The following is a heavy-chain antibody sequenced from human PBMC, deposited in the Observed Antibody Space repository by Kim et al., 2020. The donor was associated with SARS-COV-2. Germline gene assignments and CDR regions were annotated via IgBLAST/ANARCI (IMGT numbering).Heavy chain of an antibody. CDR2: INHSGST. CDR1: GGSFSGYY. Sequence: SETLSLTCAVYGGSFSGYYWSWIRQPPGKGLEWIGEINHSGSTNYNPSLKSRVTISVDTSKNQFSLKLSSVTAADTAVYYCARGPQQLNPDAFDIWGQGTMVTVSS. V-gene: IGHV4-34*01. CDR3: ARGPQQLNPDAFDI. J-gene: IGHJ3*02. D-gene: IGHD6-13*01.